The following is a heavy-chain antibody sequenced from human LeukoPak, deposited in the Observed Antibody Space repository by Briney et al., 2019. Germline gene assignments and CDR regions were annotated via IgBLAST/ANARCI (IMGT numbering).Heavy chain of an antibody. CDR1: GGLMNNYY. V-gene: IGHV4-59*01. CDR3: ARDKRGSCADY. CDR2: IYYNGGT. Sequence: SETLSLTCTVSGGLMNNYYWGWIRQPPGKGLEWLGYIYYNGGTNYNPSLKGRVTISIDTSKNQFSLNLNAVTAADTATYYCARDKRGSCADYWGQGTLVTVSS. D-gene: IGHD1-26*01. J-gene: IGHJ4*02.